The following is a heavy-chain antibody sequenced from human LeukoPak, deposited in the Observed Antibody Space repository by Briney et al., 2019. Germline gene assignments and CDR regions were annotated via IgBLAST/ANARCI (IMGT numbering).Heavy chain of an antibody. D-gene: IGHD6-19*01. V-gene: IGHV3-7*03. J-gene: IGHJ4*02. CDR3: AKGTQWLAPHSSVDY. CDR1: GFTFTRYW. Sequence: GGSLRLSCAASGFTFTRYWMSWVRQAPGKGLELVANIKEDGSETYTMDSVKGRFTIFRDNAENSLYLQMNSLRAEDTAVYYCAKGTQWLAPHSSVDYWGQGTLVTVSS. CDR2: IKEDGSET.